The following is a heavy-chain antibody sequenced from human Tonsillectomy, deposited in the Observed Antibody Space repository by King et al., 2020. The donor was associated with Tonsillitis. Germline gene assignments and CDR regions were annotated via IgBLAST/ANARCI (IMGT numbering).Heavy chain of an antibody. CDR2: ISYDGSNK. CDR1: GFTFSSYG. CDR3: AKGFHSGGIGY. J-gene: IGHJ4*02. D-gene: IGHD3-16*01. Sequence: VQLVESGGDLVQPGRSLRLSCAASGFTFSSYGMHWVRQAPGKGLEWVAVISYDGSNKYYADSVKGRFTISRDNSKNTLYLQMNSLRAEDTAVYYCAKGFHSGGIGYWGQGTLVTVSS. V-gene: IGHV3-30*18.